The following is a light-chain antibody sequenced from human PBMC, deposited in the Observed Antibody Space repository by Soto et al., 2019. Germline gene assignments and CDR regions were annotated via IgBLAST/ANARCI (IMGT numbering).Light chain of an antibody. Sequence: EIALTQSPGTLSLSPGERATLSCRASQSVSSSYLGWYQQKPGQAPRLLIYGASSRATGIPDRFSGSGAGTDFTIAISRLEPEDFAVYYCQQYGGSALYTFGQGTKLEIK. CDR3: QQYGGSALYT. CDR2: GAS. CDR1: QSVSSSY. V-gene: IGKV3-20*01. J-gene: IGKJ2*01.